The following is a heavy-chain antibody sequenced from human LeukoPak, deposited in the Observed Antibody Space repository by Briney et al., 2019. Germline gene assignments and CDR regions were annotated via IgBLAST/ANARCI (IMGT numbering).Heavy chain of an antibody. V-gene: IGHV1-69*13. CDR1: GCTFNNHA. D-gene: IGHD4-23*01. J-gene: IGHJ4*02. Sequence: SLTVSCTASGCTFNNHAISWVRQAPRQGLEWMGGIIPIFATANYAQKFHGRVTITADESTSTAYMELSSLRSEDTAFYYCARGWLAETTVVTPYNYWGQGTLVTVSS. CDR3: ARGWLAETTVVTPYNY. CDR2: IIPIFATA.